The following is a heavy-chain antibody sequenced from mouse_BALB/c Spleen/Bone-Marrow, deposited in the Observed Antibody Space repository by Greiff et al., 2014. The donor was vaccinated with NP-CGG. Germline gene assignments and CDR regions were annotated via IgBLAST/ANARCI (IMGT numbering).Heavy chain of an antibody. J-gene: IGHJ4*01. CDR3: ARFAGTPYTMDY. V-gene: IGHV3-1*02. CDR1: GYSITSYYS. D-gene: IGHD4-1*01. CDR2: IHYSGTT. Sequence: VQLQQSGPDLVKPSQSLSLTCTVTGYSITSYYSWYWIRQFPGNKLEWMGYIHYSGTTVYNPSLKSRISITRDTSNNQFFLQLNSVTTEDTATYYCARFAGTPYTMDYWGQGTSVTVSS.